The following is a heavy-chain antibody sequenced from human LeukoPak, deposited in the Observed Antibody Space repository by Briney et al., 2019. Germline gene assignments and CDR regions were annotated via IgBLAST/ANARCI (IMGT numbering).Heavy chain of an antibody. J-gene: IGHJ6*03. CDR1: GFTFSSYS. V-gene: IGHV3-21*01. D-gene: IGHD3-3*01. CDR2: ISSSSGYI. Sequence: GGSLRLSCAASGFTFSSYSMNWVRQAPGKGLEWVSSISSSSGYIYYAGSVKGRFTISRDNAKNSLYLQMNSLRAEDTAVYYCAGPIFGVVITSYYMDVWGKGTTVTVSS. CDR3: AGPIFGVVITSYYMDV.